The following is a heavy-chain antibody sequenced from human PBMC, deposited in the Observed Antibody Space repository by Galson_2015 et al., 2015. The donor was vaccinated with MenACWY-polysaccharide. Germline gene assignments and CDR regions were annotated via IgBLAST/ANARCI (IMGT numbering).Heavy chain of an antibody. V-gene: IGHV3-9*01. J-gene: IGHJ4*02. CDR2: ISWNSGSI. D-gene: IGHD1-26*01. Sequence: SLRLSCAASGFTFDDYAMHWVRQAPGKGLEWVSGISWNSGSIGYADSVKGRFTISRDNAKNSLYLQMNSLRAEDTALYYCAKGREWELQSDYFDYWGQGTLVTVSS. CDR1: GFTFDDYA. CDR3: AKGREWELQSDYFDY.